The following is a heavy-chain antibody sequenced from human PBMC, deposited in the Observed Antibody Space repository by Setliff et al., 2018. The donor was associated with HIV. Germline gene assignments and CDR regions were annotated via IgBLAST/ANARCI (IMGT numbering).Heavy chain of an antibody. CDR2: ISYDGSNK. V-gene: IGHV3-30*04. Sequence: GGSLRLSCAASGFTFSSYAMHWARQAPGKGLEWVAVISYDGSNKYYADSVKGRFTISRDNAKNSLYLQMNSLRAEDTAVYYCARLSTRAFDYWGQGTLVTVSS. CDR3: ARLSTRAFDY. CDR1: GFTFSSYA. J-gene: IGHJ4*02.